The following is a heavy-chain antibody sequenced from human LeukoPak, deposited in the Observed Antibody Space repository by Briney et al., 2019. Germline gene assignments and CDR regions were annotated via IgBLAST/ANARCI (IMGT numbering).Heavy chain of an antibody. CDR2: MYLSGTT. D-gene: IGHD3-22*01. Sequence: SETLSLTCTVSGDSINSLDLWSWVRQPPGKGLEWIGEMYLSGTTHSNPSVKSRVTISIDKSKNQFFLNLSSVTAADTAVYYCAGLVGRYSSGLYYYYFDYWCQGTLVTVSS. CDR1: GDSINSLDL. J-gene: IGHJ4*02. V-gene: IGHV4-4*02. CDR3: AGLVGRYSSGLYYYYFDY.